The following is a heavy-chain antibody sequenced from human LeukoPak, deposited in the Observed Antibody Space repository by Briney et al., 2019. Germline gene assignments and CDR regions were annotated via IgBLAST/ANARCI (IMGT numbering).Heavy chain of an antibody. CDR1: GGSFSGYY. CDR3: ARGPPTDYYDSSGFYYIFDY. Sequence: SETLSLTCAVYGGSFSGYYWSWIRQPPGKGLEWIGEINHSGSTNYNPSLKSRVTISVDTSKNQFSLKLSSVTAADTAVYFCARGPPTDYYDSSGFYYIFDYWGQGTLVTVSS. CDR2: INHSGST. V-gene: IGHV4-34*01. J-gene: IGHJ4*02. D-gene: IGHD3-22*01.